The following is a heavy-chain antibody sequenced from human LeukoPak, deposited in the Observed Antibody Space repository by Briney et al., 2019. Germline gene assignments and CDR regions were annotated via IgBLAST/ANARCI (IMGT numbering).Heavy chain of an antibody. J-gene: IGHJ5*02. D-gene: IGHD4-23*01. CDR1: GGSISSYY. CDR2: IYYSGST. CDR3: ARGTVVTPGSS. V-gene: IGHV4-59*01. Sequence: PSETLSLTCTVSGGSISSYYWSWIRQPPGKGLEWIGYIYYSGSTNYNPSLQSRVTISVETSKNQFSLKLSSVTAADTAVYYCARGTVVTPGSSWGQGTLVTVSS.